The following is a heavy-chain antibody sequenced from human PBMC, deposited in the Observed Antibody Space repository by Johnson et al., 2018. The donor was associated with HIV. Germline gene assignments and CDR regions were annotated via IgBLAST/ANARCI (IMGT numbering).Heavy chain of an antibody. V-gene: IGHV3-9*01. CDR1: GFTFDDYA. J-gene: IGHJ3*02. CDR2: ISWNSGSI. Sequence: VQLVESGGGLVQPGRSLRLSCAASGFTFDDYAMHWVRQAPGKGLEWVSGISWNSGSIGYADSVKGRFTISRDNAKNSLYLQMNSLRAEDTALYFCARGKGAAAGLDAFESWGQGIMVTVSS. D-gene: IGHD6-13*01. CDR3: ARGKGAAAGLDAFES.